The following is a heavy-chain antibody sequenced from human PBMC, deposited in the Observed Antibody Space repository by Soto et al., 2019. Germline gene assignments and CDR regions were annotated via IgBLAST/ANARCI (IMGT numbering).Heavy chain of an antibody. CDR3: VRARSTDSRPDY. CDR2: IRGNGDPP. D-gene: IGHD1-1*01. V-gene: IGHV3-64*04. CDR1: GFTFSSYA. J-gene: IGHJ4*02. Sequence: GSLRLSCSASGFTFSSYAMHWVRQAPGKGLEYVSGIRGNGDPPFYADSVKGRFTISRDNAKNSLFLQLDSLRAEDTAVYFCVRARSTDSRPDYWGQGALVTAPQ.